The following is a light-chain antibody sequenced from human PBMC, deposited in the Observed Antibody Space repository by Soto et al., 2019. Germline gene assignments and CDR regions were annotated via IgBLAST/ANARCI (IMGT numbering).Light chain of an antibody. Sequence: QSVLNQPASVSGSPGQSITISCTGTSRDVGAYDYVSWYLQYPDKAPQLLIYYVDHRPSGVSSRFSGSKSGNTASLTISGLQTEDEADYYCSSYTGSTSSYVFGTGNKVTVL. CDR1: SRDVGAYDY. V-gene: IGLV2-14*03. CDR2: YVD. J-gene: IGLJ1*01. CDR3: SSYTGSTSSYV.